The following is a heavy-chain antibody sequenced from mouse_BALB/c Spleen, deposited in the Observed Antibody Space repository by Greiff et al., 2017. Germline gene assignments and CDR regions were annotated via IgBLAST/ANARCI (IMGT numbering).Heavy chain of an antibody. CDR1: GYTFTSYT. CDR2: INPSSGYT. D-gene: IGHD2-4*01. Sequence: VKLVESGAELARPGASVKMSCKASGYTFTSYTMHWVKQRPGQGLEWIGYINPSSGYTNYNQKFKDKATLTADKSSSTAYMQLSSLTSEDSAVYYCARFLYDYAFAYWGQGTLVTVSA. J-gene: IGHJ3*01. CDR3: ARFLYDYAFAY. V-gene: IGHV1-4*01.